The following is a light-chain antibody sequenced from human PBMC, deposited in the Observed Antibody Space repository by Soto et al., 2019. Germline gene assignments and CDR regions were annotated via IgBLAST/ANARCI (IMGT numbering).Light chain of an antibody. CDR3: SSYAGSSNLV. J-gene: IGLJ2*01. Sequence: QSALTLPPSASGSPGQSVTISCTGTSSDVGGYNYVSWYQQHPGKAPKLMIYEVSKRPSGVPDRFSGSKSGNTASLTVSGLQAEDEADYYCSSYAGSSNLVFGGGTKLTVL. CDR2: EVS. V-gene: IGLV2-8*01. CDR1: SSDVGGYNY.